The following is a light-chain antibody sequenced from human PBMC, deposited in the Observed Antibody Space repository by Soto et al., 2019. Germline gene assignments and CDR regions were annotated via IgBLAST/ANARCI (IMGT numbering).Light chain of an antibody. J-gene: IGLJ3*02. CDR1: SSDIGGYIL. Sequence: QSALTQPASVSGSPGQSITISCTGTSSDIGGYILVSWYQQEPGKAPKLMIYEGRKRPSGVSNRFSGSKSGQTASLTISGLQTEDEADYFCGSYRSSNTLVVFGGGTKVTVL. CDR3: GSYRSSNTLVV. V-gene: IGLV2-14*02. CDR2: EGR.